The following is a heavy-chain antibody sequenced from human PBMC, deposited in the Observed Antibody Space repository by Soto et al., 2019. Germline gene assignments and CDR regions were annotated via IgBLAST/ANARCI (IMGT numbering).Heavy chain of an antibody. CDR2: INPNSGGT. D-gene: IGHD5-12*01. V-gene: IGHV1-2*04. Sequence: GASVKVSCKASGYTFTGYYMHWVRQAPGQGLEWMGWINPNSGGTNYAQKFQGWVTMTRDTSISTAYMELSRLRSDDTAVYYCARELVEMATVLDYYGMDVWGQGTTVTVSS. CDR3: ARELVEMATVLDYYGMDV. CDR1: GYTFTGYY. J-gene: IGHJ6*02.